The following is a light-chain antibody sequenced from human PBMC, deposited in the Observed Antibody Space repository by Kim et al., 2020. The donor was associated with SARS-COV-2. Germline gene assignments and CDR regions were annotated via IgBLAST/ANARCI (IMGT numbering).Light chain of an antibody. CDR2: DAS. V-gene: IGKV3-11*01. CDR1: QGISYY. Sequence: SPGESATLPCRASQGISYYLAWYQQKTSQAPRCLIYDASNRATGVPGRFTGSRSGADFTLTISSLEPEDFAVYYCQHRTNWPPMYTFGQGTKLEI. CDR3: QHRTNWPPMYT. J-gene: IGKJ2*01.